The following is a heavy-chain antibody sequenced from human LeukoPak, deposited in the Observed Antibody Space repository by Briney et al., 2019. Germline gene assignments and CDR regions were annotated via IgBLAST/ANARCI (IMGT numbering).Heavy chain of an antibody. J-gene: IGHJ3*02. V-gene: IGHV4-34*01. CDR1: GGSFSGYY. Sequence: SETLSLTCAVYGGSFSGYYWSWIRRPPEKGLEWIGEINHSGSTNYNPSLKSRVTISVDTSKNQFSLKLSSVTAADTAVYYCARVAADSSGYYYIHAFDIWGQGTMVTVSS. D-gene: IGHD3-22*01. CDR3: ARVAADSSGYYYIHAFDI. CDR2: INHSGST.